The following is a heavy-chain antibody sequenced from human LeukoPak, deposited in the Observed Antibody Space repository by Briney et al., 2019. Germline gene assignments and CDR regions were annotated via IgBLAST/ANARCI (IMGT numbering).Heavy chain of an antibody. CDR1: GYTFTSYG. V-gene: IGHV1-18*01. J-gene: IGHJ6*02. CDR3: ARAGGQWLANYYGMDV. D-gene: IGHD6-19*01. CDR2: ISAYNGNT. Sequence: GASVKVSCKASGYTFTSYGISWVRQAPGQGLEWMGWISAYNGNTNYAQKLRGRVTMTTDTSTSTAYMELRSLRSDDTAVYYCARAGGQWLANYYGMDVWGQGTTVTVSS.